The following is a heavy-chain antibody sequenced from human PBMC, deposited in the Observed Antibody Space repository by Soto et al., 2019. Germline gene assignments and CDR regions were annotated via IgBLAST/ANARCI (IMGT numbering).Heavy chain of an antibody. CDR2: IYHSGST. J-gene: IGHJ4*02. V-gene: IGHV4-30-2*01. CDR1: GGSISSSGYS. Sequence: SETLSLTCAVSGGSISSSGYSWSWIRQPPGKGLEWIGYIYHSGSTYYNPSLKSRVTISVDTSKNQFSLKLSSVTAADTAVYYCARLPQYGSGSYYNEDYWGQGTLVTVSS. CDR3: ARLPQYGSGSYYNEDY. D-gene: IGHD3-10*01.